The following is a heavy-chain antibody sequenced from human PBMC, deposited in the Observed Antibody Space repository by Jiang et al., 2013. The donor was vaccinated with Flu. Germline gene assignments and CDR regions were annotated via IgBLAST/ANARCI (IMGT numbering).Heavy chain of an antibody. V-gene: IGHV4-59*08. CDR1: GGSISSYY. CDR3: ARHGGVEAARNFDY. J-gene: IGHJ4*02. CDR2: IYYSGST. Sequence: GSGLVKPSETLSLTCTVSGGSISSYYWSWIRQPPGKGLEWIGYIYYSGSTNYNPSLKSRVTISVDTSKNQFSLKLSSVTAADTAVYYCARHGGVEAARNFDYVGPGNP. D-gene: IGHD3-16*01.